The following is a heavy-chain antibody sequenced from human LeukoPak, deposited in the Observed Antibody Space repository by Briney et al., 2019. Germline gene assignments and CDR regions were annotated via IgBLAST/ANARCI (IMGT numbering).Heavy chain of an antibody. CDR2: ISSGSSSI. Sequence: PGGSLRLSCAASGFTFSRFGMNWVRQAPGKGLEWVSYISSGSSSIYHADSVEGRFTISRDNAQNSLYLQVNSLRAEDTAVYYCAREGFYYDSSGKGYYYYSMDVWGKGTTFTVS. CDR1: GFTFSRFG. CDR3: AREGFYYDSSGKGYYYYSMDV. D-gene: IGHD3-22*01. V-gene: IGHV3-48*04. J-gene: IGHJ6*03.